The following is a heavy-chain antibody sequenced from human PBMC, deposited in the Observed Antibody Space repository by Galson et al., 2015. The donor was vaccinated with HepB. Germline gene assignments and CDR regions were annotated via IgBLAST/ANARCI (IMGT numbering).Heavy chain of an antibody. V-gene: IGHV3-21*01. D-gene: IGHD2-21*01. CDR1: GFTFSSYS. CDR3: AREGGYSYYYMDV. Sequence: SLRLSCAASGFTFSSYSMNWVRQAPGQGLEWVSSISSSSSYIYYADSVKGRFTISRDNAKNSLYLQMNSLRAEDTAVYYCAREGGYSYYYMDVRGKGTTVTVSS. CDR2: ISSSSSYI. J-gene: IGHJ6*03.